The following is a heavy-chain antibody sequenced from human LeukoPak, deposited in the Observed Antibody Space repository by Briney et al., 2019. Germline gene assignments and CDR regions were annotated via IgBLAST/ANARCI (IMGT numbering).Heavy chain of an antibody. Sequence: SETLSLTCAVSGGSIGSGDYSWSWIRQPPGKGLEWIGYIYHSGSTYYNPSLKSRVTISVDRSKNQFSLKLSSVTAADTAVYYCASGEIGDFWSGYLAYWGQGTLVTVSS. CDR2: IYHSGST. V-gene: IGHV4-30-2*01. J-gene: IGHJ4*02. D-gene: IGHD3-3*01. CDR1: GGSIGSGDYS. CDR3: ASGEIGDFWSGYLAY.